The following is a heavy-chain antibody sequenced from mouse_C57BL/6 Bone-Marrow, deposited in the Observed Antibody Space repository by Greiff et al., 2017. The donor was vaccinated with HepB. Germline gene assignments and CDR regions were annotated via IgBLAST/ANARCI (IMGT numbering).Heavy chain of an antibody. Sequence: EVQLVESGGGLVKPGGSLKLSCAASGFTFSDYGMHWVRQAPEKGLEWVAYISSGSSTIYYADTVKGRFTISRDNAKNTPFLQMTRLISEDTAMYYSARHYDYARADYWGQGTTLTVSS. CDR1: GFTFSDYG. D-gene: IGHD2-4*01. V-gene: IGHV5-17*01. CDR2: ISSGSSTI. CDR3: ARHYDYARADY. J-gene: IGHJ2*01.